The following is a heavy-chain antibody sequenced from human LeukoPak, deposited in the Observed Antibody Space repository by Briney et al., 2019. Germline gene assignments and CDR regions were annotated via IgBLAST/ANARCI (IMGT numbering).Heavy chain of an antibody. Sequence: GGSLRLSCAASGFTFNSFAMRWAPQAPGKGLEWVSGISSSGESTYYVHSVKGRLTISRDNSKNTLYLRMSSLRAEDTALYYCAKHRRDLLSYSLFDYWGQGSLVTVSS. CDR3: AKHRRDLLSYSLFDY. J-gene: IGHJ4*02. D-gene: IGHD1-26*01. CDR2: ISSSGEST. CDR1: GFTFNSFA. V-gene: IGHV3-23*01.